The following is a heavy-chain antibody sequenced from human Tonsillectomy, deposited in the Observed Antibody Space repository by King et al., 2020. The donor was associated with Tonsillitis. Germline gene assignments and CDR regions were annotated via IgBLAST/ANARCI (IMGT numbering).Heavy chain of an antibody. Sequence: VQLVESGAEVKKPGASVKVSCKASGYTFTSYGISWVRQAPGQGLERMGWISVYSGNTNYTQKLQGRVTMTTDTSTSTAYMELVSLRADDTSVYYLARDTYSGSFKFYYLGQGTLVSVSS. CDR1: GYTFTSYG. CDR3: ARDTYSGSFKFYY. V-gene: IGHV1-18*04. CDR2: ISVYSGNT. J-gene: IGHJ4*02. D-gene: IGHD1-26*01.